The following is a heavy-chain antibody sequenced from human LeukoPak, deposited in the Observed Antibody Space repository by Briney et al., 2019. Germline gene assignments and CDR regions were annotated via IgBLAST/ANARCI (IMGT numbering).Heavy chain of an antibody. J-gene: IGHJ4*02. CDR1: GFTVSSNY. D-gene: IGHD4-17*01. V-gene: IGHV3-33*08. CDR3: ARDDYGDYALDY. CDR2: IWYDGSNK. Sequence: GGSLRLSCAASGFTVSSNYMSWVRQAPGKGLEWVAVIWYDGSNKYYADSVKGRFTISRDNSKNTLYLQMNSLRAEDTAVYYCARDDYGDYALDYWGQGTLVTVSS.